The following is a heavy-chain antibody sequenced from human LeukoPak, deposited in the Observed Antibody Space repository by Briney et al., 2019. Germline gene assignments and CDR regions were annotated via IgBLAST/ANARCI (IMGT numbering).Heavy chain of an antibody. D-gene: IGHD6-13*01. V-gene: IGHV4-59*08. CDR1: GGSISSYY. Sequence: PSGTLSLTCTVSGGSISSYYWSWIRQPPGKGLEWIGYIYYSGSTNYNPSLKSRVTISVDTSKNQFSLKLSSVTAADTAVYYCASSFKNTAAGTHYFDYWGQGTLVTVSS. J-gene: IGHJ4*02. CDR2: IYYSGST. CDR3: ASSFKNTAAGTHYFDY.